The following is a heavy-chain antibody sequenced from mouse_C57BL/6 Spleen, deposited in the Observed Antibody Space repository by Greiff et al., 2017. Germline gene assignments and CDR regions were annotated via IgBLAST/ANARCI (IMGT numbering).Heavy chain of an antibody. V-gene: IGHV5-17*01. J-gene: IGHJ3*01. D-gene: IGHD2-3*01. CDR2: ISSGSSTI. CDR1: GFTFSDYG. CDR3: ARPYDGYFFWFAY. Sequence: EVKLMESGGGLVKPGGSLKLSCAASGFTFSDYGMHWVRQAPEKGLEWVAYISSGSSTIYYADTVKGRFTISRDNAKNTLFLQMTSLRSEDTAMYYCARPYDGYFFWFAYWGQGTLVTVSA.